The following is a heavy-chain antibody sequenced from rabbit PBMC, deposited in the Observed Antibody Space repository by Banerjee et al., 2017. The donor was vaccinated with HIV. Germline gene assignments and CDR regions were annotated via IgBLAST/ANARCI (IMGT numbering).Heavy chain of an antibody. CDR2: IYVGGSSTT. D-gene: IGHD2-1*01. CDR3: AREHTYADYGDFNL. V-gene: IGHV1S40*01. Sequence: QSLEESGGDLVKPGASLTLTCTASGFSFSSSAYMCWVRQAPGKGLEWIACIYVGGSSTTYYANWAKGRFTISKTSSTTVTLQMTSLTAADTATYFCAREHTYADYGDFNLWGQGTLVTVS. CDR1: GFSFSSSAY. J-gene: IGHJ4*01.